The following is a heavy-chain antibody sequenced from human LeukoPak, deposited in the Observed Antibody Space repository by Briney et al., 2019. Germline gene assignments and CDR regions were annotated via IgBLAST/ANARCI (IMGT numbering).Heavy chain of an antibody. D-gene: IGHD5-12*01. CDR1: GFTSSRYW. J-gene: IGHJ3*02. V-gene: IGHV3-7*05. CDR3: ENQNSGSSHAIDI. CDR2: IKQDGSEK. Sequence: GGSLRLSCADSGFTSSRYWTIGVRQAPGKGLEWVTNIKQDGSEKYFVDSVKGRFTISRDNAKNSLYLHMNSLRAEDTAVYYCENQNSGSSHAIDIWGQGTMVTVSS.